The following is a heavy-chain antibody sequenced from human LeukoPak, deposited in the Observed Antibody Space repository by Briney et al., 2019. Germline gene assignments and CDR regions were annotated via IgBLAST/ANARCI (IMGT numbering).Heavy chain of an antibody. CDR2: IYTSGST. Sequence: SETLSLTCTVSGGSISSGSYYWSWIRQPAGKGLEWIGRIYTSGSTNYNPSLKSRVTISVDTSKNQFSLKLSSVTAADTAVYYCARSSDSYGYPYYFDYWGQGTLVTVSS. CDR1: GGSISSGSYY. J-gene: IGHJ4*02. V-gene: IGHV4-61*02. D-gene: IGHD5-18*01. CDR3: ARSSDSYGYPYYFDY.